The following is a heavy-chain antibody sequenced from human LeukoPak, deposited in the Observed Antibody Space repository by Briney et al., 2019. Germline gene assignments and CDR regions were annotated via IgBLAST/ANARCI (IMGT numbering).Heavy chain of an antibody. CDR1: GYTFTSYG. Sequence: ASVKVSCKASGYTFTSYGINWMRQAPGQGLEWMGWINPYSGATNYAPKFQGRVTMTRDTSISRGYMELSRVRSDDTAVYYCARQSGAGNWFDPWGQGTLVTVSS. V-gene: IGHV1-2*02. CDR2: INPYSGAT. CDR3: ARQSGAGNWFDP. D-gene: IGHD3-10*01. J-gene: IGHJ5*02.